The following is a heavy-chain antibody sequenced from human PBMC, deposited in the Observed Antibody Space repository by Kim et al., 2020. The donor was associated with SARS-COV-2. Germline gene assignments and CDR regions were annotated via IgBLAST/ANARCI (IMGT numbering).Heavy chain of an antibody. D-gene: IGHD3-10*01. CDR3: ARGPYGSGSPRGSSYYYYYGMDV. V-gene: IGHV3-21*01. CDR2: ISSSSSYI. CDR1: GFTFSSYS. J-gene: IGHJ6*02. Sequence: GGSLRLSCAASGFTFSSYSMNWVRQAPGKGLEWVSSISSSSSYIYYADSVKGRFTISRDNAKNSLYLQMNSLRAEDTAVYYCARGPYGSGSPRGSSYYYYYGMDVWGQGTTVTVSS.